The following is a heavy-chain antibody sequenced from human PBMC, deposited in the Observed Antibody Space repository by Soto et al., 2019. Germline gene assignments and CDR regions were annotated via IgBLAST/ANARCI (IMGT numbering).Heavy chain of an antibody. V-gene: IGHV4-59*01. CDR1: GRSISSYY. CDR3: ARQGYSGYDTPFDY. Sequence: SETLSLTCTVSGRSISSYYWSWIRQPPGKGLEWIGYIYYSGSTNYNPPLKSRVTISVDTSKNQFSLKLSSVTAADTAVYYCARQGYSGYDTPFDYWGQGTLVTVSS. J-gene: IGHJ4*02. D-gene: IGHD5-12*01. CDR2: IYYSGST.